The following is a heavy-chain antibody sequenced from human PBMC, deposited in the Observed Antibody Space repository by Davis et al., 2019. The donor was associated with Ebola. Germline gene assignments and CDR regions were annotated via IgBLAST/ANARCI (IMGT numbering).Heavy chain of an antibody. CDR3: ARDPRYSSRFDY. Sequence: PSETLSLTCAVYGGSFSGYYWSWIRQPPGKGLEWIGEINHSGSTNYNPSLKSRVTISGDTSKNQFSLRLNSVTAADTAVYYCARDPRYSSRFDYWGQGILVTVSS. V-gene: IGHV4-34*01. CDR2: INHSGST. J-gene: IGHJ4*02. D-gene: IGHD6-13*01. CDR1: GGSFSGYY.